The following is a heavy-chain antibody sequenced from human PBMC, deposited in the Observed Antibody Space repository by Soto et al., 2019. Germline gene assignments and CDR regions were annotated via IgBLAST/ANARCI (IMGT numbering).Heavy chain of an antibody. CDR2: IYYSGST. V-gene: IGHV4-39*01. J-gene: IGHJ4*02. CDR3: ARHAFTPYSSSPPF. Sequence: SETLSLTCTVSGGSISSSSYYWGWIRQPPGKGLEWIGSIYYSGSTYYNPSLKSRVTISVDTSKDQFSLKLSSVAAADTAVYYCARHAFTPYSSSPPFWGQGTLVTVSS. CDR1: GGSISSSSYY. D-gene: IGHD6-13*01.